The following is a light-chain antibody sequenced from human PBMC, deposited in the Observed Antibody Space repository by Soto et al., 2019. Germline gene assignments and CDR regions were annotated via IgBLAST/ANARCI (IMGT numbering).Light chain of an antibody. Sequence: IQLTQSTYSVSAFVGDRVTITCRASQGIGTWLAWYQRKPGKAPSLLIYDASRWHSGIPARFSGNGSGTDFTLTISSLQPEDFATYYCQQYHACPLTFGRGTKVAIK. CDR3: QQYHACPLT. CDR1: QGIGTW. V-gene: IGKV1-12*01. J-gene: IGKJ4*01. CDR2: DAS.